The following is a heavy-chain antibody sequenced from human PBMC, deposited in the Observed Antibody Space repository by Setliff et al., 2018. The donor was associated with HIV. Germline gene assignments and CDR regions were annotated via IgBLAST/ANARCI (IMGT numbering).Heavy chain of an antibody. Sequence: PGESLKIPCKGSGNSFTRRWIGWVRQMPGKGLEWMGTIYPGNSAARNSPSFQCQVTISVDKSITTAHLQWRSLRASDSAMYYCSGGYYYPSGNYYGAGQWGQGTLVTVSS. CDR2: IYPGNSAA. CDR1: GNSFTRRW. CDR3: SGGYYYPSGNYYGAGQ. J-gene: IGHJ4*02. D-gene: IGHD3-10*01. V-gene: IGHV5-51*01.